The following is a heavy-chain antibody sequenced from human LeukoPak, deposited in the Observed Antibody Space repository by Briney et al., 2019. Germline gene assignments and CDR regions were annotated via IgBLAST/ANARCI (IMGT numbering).Heavy chain of an antibody. J-gene: IGHJ5*02. Sequence: SETLSLTCTVSGGSISSSSYYWGWIRQPPGKGLEWIGSIYYSGSTYYNPSLKSRVTISVDTSKNQFSLKLSSVTAADTAVYYCASRAVTTLWFDPWDQGTLVTVSS. V-gene: IGHV4-39*01. D-gene: IGHD4-17*01. CDR1: GGSISSSSYY. CDR2: IYYSGST. CDR3: ASRAVTTLWFDP.